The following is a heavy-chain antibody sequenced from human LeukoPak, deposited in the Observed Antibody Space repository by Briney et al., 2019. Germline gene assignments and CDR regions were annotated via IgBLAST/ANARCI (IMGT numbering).Heavy chain of an antibody. J-gene: IGHJ4*02. Sequence: ASVKVSCKASGYTFTGYYRHWVRQAPGQGLEWMGWINPNSGGTNYAQKFQGRVTMTRDTSISTAYMELSRLRSDDTAVYYCARDGNRYYYDSSGPSGYWGQGTLVTVSS. CDR1: GYTFTGYY. V-gene: IGHV1-2*02. CDR2: INPNSGGT. CDR3: ARDGNRYYYDSSGPSGY. D-gene: IGHD3-22*01.